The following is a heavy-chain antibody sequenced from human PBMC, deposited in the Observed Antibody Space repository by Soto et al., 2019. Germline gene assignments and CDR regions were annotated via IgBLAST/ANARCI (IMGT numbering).Heavy chain of an antibody. Sequence: QVQLVQSGAEEKKPGASVKVSCKASGYTCTSYAMHWVRQAPGQRLEWMGRINAGNGNTKYSQKFQGRVTITRATSARTDYMELSSLRSEDTAVYCCARTPGGSRSFVDYWGQGTLVTVSS. J-gene: IGHJ4*02. CDR1: GYTCTSYA. CDR2: INAGNGNT. D-gene: IGHD2-15*01. V-gene: IGHV1-3*05. CDR3: ARTPGGSRSFVDY.